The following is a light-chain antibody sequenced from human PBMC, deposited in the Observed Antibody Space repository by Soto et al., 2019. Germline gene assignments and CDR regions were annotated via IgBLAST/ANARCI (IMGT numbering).Light chain of an antibody. Sequence: EIVLTQSPGTLSLSPVERATLSCRASQNVDSNYLAWYQQKPGQAPRIIIFGASGRATGIPDRFSGSGSGTEFTLTISSLQSEDFALYYCQQYNNWPQTFGQGTKVDIK. CDR3: QQYNNWPQT. CDR1: QNVDSNY. CDR2: GAS. V-gene: IGKV3-20*01. J-gene: IGKJ1*01.